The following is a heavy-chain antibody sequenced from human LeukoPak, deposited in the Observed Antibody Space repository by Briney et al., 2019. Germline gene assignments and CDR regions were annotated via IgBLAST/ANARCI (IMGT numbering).Heavy chain of an antibody. J-gene: IGHJ6*02. CDR2: IYYSGST. CDR3: AREGGSSSWPNEYYYYYGMNV. CDR1: GGSVSSGSYY. V-gene: IGHV4-61*01. D-gene: IGHD6-13*01. Sequence: SETLSLTCTVSGGSVSSGSYYWSWIRQPPGKGLEWIGYIYYSGSTNYNPSLKSRVTISVDTSKNQFSLKLSSVTAADTAVYYCAREGGSSSWPNEYYYYYGMNVWGQGTTVTVSS.